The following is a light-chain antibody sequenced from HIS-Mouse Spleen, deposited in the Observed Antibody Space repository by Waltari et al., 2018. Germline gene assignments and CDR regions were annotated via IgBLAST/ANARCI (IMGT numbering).Light chain of an antibody. V-gene: IGLV2-23*01. CDR1: SRDGGSYNL. J-gene: IGLJ3*02. CDR3: CSYAGSSTWV. CDR2: EGS. Sequence: QSALTQPASVSGSPGQSITISCPGTSRDGGSYNLVSWYQQHPGKAPKLMIYEGSKRPSGVSNRFSGSKSGNTASLTISGLQAEDEADYYCCSYAGSSTWVFGGGTKLTVL.